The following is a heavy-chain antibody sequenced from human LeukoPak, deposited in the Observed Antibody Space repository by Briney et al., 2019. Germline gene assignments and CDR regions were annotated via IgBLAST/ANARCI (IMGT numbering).Heavy chain of an antibody. CDR2: INSDGSST. J-gene: IGHJ3*02. CDR3: VRDATTLAAFEI. CDR1: GFTFSSYW. Sequence: GGSLRLSCAASGFTFSSYWMHWVRQAPGKGLVWVSRINSDGSSTSYADSVKGRFTISRDNAMNTLYLQMNSLRAEDTAVYYCVRDATTLAAFEIWGQGTMVTVSS. D-gene: IGHD5-12*01. V-gene: IGHV3-74*01.